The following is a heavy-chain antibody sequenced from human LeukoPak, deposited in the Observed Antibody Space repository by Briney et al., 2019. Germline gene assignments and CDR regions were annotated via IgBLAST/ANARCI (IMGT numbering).Heavy chain of an antibody. CDR2: ISSSGSTI. D-gene: IGHD4-17*01. CDR1: GFTFSDYY. CDR3: ARRSTVTAYDFYYMDV. J-gene: IGHJ6*03. V-gene: IGHV3-11*01. Sequence: PGGSLRLSCAASGFTFSDYYMSWIRQAPGKGLEWVSYISSSGSTIYYADSVKGRFTISRDNAKNSLYLQMNSLRAEDTAVYYCARRSTVTAYDFYYMDVWGKGTTVIVSS.